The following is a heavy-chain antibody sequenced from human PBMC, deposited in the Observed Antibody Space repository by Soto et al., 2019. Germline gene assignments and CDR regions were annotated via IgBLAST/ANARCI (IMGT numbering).Heavy chain of an antibody. CDR2: INYNSGSV. CDR3: AKDISLRGWVYLVVEY. CDR1: GFTFDVYA. D-gene: IGHD6-13*01. Sequence: EVQLVESGGGWVQPGRSLRLSCAASGFTFDVYAMHWVRQAPGKGLEWVSGINYNSGSVGYADSVKGRFTISRDNAKNSRQLQRNSLRAEDTAVYYCAKDISLRGWVYLVVEYWGQGTLVTVSP. J-gene: IGHJ4*02. V-gene: IGHV3-9*01.